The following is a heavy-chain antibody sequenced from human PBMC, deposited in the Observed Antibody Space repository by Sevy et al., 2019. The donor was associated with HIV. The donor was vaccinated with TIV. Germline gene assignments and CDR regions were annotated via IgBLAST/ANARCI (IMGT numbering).Heavy chain of an antibody. D-gene: IGHD3-10*01. CDR1: GFTFSSYA. J-gene: IGHJ6*03. CDR2: ISGSGGST. V-gene: IGHV3-23*01. Sequence: GGSLGLSCAASGFTFSSYAMSWVRQAPGKGLEWVSGISGSGGSTYYADSVKGRFTISRDNSKNTLYLQMNSLRAEDTAVYYCAKAGRLSYYYYMDVWGKGTTVTVSS. CDR3: AKAGRLSYYYYMDV.